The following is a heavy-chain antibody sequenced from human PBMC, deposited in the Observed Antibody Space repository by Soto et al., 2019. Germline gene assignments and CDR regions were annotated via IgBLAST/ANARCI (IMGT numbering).Heavy chain of an antibody. Sequence: GASVKVSCKASGGTFSSYAISWVRQAPGQGLEWMGGIIPIFGTANYAQKFQGRVTITADESTSTAYMELSSLRSEDTAVYYCARENTGATTVAAFDIWGQGTMVTVSS. J-gene: IGHJ3*02. V-gene: IGHV1-69*13. CDR3: ARENTGATTVAAFDI. CDR1: GGTFSSYA. D-gene: IGHD1-26*01. CDR2: IIPIFGTA.